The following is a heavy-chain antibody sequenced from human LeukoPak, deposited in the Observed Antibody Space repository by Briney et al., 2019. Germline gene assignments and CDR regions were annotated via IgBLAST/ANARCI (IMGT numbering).Heavy chain of an antibody. CDR3: AKEEYDSGWYKWFGP. J-gene: IGHJ5*02. CDR2: IDCSGSGT. CDR1: GITFSTHA. Sequence: PGGSLRLSCAASGITFSTHAMTWVRQGPGKGLEWVSSIDCSGSGTFYADSVKGRFTISRDNSKDTLYLQMNSLTVEDTAVYYCAKEEYDSGWYKWFGPWGQGTLVTVSS. V-gene: IGHV3-23*01. D-gene: IGHD6-19*01.